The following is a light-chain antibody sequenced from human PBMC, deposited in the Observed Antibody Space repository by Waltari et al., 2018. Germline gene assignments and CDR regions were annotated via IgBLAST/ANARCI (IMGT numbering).Light chain of an antibody. J-gene: IGLJ2*01. CDR1: SSDVGGYKY. CDR2: DVN. Sequence: QSALTQPASVSGSPGQSITISCTGTSSDVGGYKYVSWYQQHPGKAPKLMIYDVNNRPSEISNRSSGSKSGNTASLTISGLQAEDEADYYCSSYTSSGTLVLFGGGTKLTVL. CDR3: SSYTSSGTLVL. V-gene: IGLV2-14*03.